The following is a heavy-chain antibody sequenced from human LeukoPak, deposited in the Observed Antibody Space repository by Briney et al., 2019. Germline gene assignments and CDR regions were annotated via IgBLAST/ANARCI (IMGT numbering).Heavy chain of an antibody. CDR3: ARSYDSSGYYHYYFDY. D-gene: IGHD3-22*01. Sequence: ASVKVSCKVSGYTLTELSMHWVRQAPGKGLEWMGGFDPEVGKTIYAQKFQGRVTMTEDTSTDTAYMELSSLRSEDTAVYYCARSYDSSGYYHYYFDYWGQGTLVTVSS. CDR1: GYTLTELS. V-gene: IGHV1-24*01. CDR2: FDPEVGKT. J-gene: IGHJ4*02.